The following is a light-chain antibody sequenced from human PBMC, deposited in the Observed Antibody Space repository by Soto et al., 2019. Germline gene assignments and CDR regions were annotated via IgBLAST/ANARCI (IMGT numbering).Light chain of an antibody. V-gene: IGKV1-39*01. Sequence: DTQMTQSPSSLSASVGDRVTITCRASQSTSNYLNWYQQKPGKAPKLLIYAASTLQSGVPSRFSGGGSGTDFTLTISSLQPEDFATYYCQQSYSTPITFGQGTRLEIK. CDR1: QSTSNY. CDR2: AAS. CDR3: QQSYSTPIT. J-gene: IGKJ5*01.